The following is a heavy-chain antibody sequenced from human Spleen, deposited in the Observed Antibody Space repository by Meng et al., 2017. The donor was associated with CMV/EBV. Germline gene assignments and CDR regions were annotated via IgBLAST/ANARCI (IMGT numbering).Heavy chain of an antibody. CDR1: GFSFSSYE. CDR2: ISSGGSAT. V-gene: IGHV3-48*03. CDR3: ASQLQHCSGTSCYMGAFDY. Sequence: GGSLRLSCAAPGFSFSSYEMNWVRQAPGKGLEWISYISSGGSATYYADSVKGRFTISRDNAKNSLYLQLNSLRAEDTAVYYCASQLQHCSGTSCYMGAFDYWGQGTLVTVSS. J-gene: IGHJ4*02. D-gene: IGHD2-2*02.